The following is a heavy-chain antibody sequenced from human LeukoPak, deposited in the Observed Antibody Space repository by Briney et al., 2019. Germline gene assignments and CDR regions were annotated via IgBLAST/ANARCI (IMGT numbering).Heavy chain of an antibody. V-gene: IGHV1-69*05. CDR1: GGTFSSYA. J-gene: IGHJ5*02. D-gene: IGHD2-2*01. CDR3: ARARNVVVPAADIELDP. CDR2: IIPIFGTA. Sequence: SVKVSCKASGGTFSSYAISWVRQAPGQGLEWMGGIIPIFGTANYAQKFQGRVTITTDESTSTAYMELSSLRSEDTAVYYCARARNVVVPAADIELDPWGQGTLVTVSS.